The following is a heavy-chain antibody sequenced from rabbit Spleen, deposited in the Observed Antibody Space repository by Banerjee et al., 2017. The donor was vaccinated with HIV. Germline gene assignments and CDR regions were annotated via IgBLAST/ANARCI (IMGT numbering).Heavy chain of an antibody. CDR3: ARRYYVGAGKYQFDL. V-gene: IGHV1S40*01. Sequence: QSLEESGGDLVKPGASLTLTCTASGFSFSGGYYMSWVRQAPGKGLEWIAWIGTASGYTYHASWAKGRFTISKTSSTTVTLQMTSLTAADTATYFCARRYYVGAGKYQFDLWGPGTLVTVS. CDR1: GFSFSGGYY. CDR2: IGTASGYT. J-gene: IGHJ4*01. D-gene: IGHD4-2*01.